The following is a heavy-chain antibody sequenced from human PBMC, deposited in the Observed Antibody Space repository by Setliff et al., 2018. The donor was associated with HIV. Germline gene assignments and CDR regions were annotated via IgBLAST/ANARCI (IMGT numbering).Heavy chain of an antibody. D-gene: IGHD1-26*01. V-gene: IGHV4-61*01. CDR3: ARDPKYYYKYFQY. CDR1: GVYGVYRDQYS. Sequence: SETLSLTCAVYGVYGVYRDQYSWSWIRQPPGQGLEWIDYIYYSGSTYYNPSLKSRVTISVDTSKNQFSLKLSSVTAADTAVYYCARDPKYYYKYFQYWGPGTLVTVSS. J-gene: IGHJ1*01. CDR2: IYYSGST.